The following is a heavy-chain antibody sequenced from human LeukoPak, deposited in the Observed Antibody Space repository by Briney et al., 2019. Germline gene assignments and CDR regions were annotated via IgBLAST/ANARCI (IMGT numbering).Heavy chain of an antibody. CDR1: GFHFNGHW. Sequence: GGSLRLSSTASGFHFNGHWMSWVRQAPGKGLEWVAHIKEDGTVDAYVVSVRGRFTVSRDNAKSSLYLQMSALTAEDTAVYYCARDLGWLQFEDWGQGILVTVSS. D-gene: IGHD5-24*01. J-gene: IGHJ4*02. V-gene: IGHV3-7*01. CDR3: ARDLGWLQFED. CDR2: IKEDGTVD.